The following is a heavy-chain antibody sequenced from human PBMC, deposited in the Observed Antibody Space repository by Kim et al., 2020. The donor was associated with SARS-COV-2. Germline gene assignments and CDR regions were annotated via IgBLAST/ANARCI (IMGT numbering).Heavy chain of an antibody. D-gene: IGHD5-18*01. V-gene: IGHV3-33*01. CDR2: IWYDGSNK. CDR1: GFTFSSYG. CDR3: ARERTPGGYSYGAPGY. Sequence: GGSLRLSCAASGFTFSSYGMHWVRQAPGKGLEWVAVIWYDGSNKYYADSVKGRFTISRDNSKNTLYLQMNSLRAEDTAVYYCARERTPGGYSYGAPGYWCQGTLVTVSS. J-gene: IGHJ4*02.